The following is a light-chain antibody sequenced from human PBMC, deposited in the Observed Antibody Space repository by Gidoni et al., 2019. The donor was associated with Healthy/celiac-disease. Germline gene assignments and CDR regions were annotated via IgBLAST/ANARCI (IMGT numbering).Light chain of an antibody. CDR2: DNT. CDR3: QSYDSSLSGFWV. J-gene: IGLJ3*02. V-gene: IGLV1-40*01. CDR1: SSNIGAGYD. Sequence: QSVLTQPPSVSGAPGQRVTISCTGSSSNIGAGYDVHWYQQLPGIAPKLLIFDNTNRPSGVPDRFPGSKSGTSASLAITGLQAEDEADYYCQSYDSSLSGFWVFGGGTKLTVL.